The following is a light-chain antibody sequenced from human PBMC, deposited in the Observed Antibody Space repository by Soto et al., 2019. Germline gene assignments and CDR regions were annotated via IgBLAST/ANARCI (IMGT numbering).Light chain of an antibody. J-gene: IGLJ2*01. Sequence: SYELTQPPSVSVAPGQTARITCGGNYIGIKSVHCYQQKPGQAPVLVVYDDSDRPSGIPERFSGSNSGNTATLSISRVEAGDEADYYCQVWDSSSDHLVFGGGTKVTVL. CDR1: YIGIKS. CDR2: DDS. CDR3: QVWDSSSDHLV. V-gene: IGLV3-21*02.